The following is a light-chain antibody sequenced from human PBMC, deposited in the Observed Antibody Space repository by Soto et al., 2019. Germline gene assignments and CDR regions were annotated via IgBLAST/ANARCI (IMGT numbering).Light chain of an antibody. J-gene: IGKJ2*01. V-gene: IGKV4-1*01. Sequence: EIVMTQSPDSLAVSLGERATINCKSSQSVLYSYNNKNYLAWYQQRPGQPPKLLIYCASTRASGVPARFSGSGSGTDFTLTITSLQAEDVAVYYCQQYDSTPPTFGQGTKLEIK. CDR2: CAS. CDR3: QQYDSTPPT. CDR1: QSVLYSYNNKNY.